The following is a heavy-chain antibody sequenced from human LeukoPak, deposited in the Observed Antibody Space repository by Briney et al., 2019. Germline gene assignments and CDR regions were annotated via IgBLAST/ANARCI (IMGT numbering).Heavy chain of an antibody. CDR3: ARGGYCSSTSCSSNYMDV. CDR1: GFTVSSNY. V-gene: IGHV3-53*01. CDR2: IYSGGST. D-gene: IGHD2-2*01. Sequence: GGSLRLSCTASGFTVSSNYMSWVRQAPGKGLEWVSVIYSGGSTYYADSVKGRFTISRDNAKNSLYLQMNSLRAEDTAVYYCARGGYCSSTSCSSNYMDVWGKGTTVTVSS. J-gene: IGHJ6*03.